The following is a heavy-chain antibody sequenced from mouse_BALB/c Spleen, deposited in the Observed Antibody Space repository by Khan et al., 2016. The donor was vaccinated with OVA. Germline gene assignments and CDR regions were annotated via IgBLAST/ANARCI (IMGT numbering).Heavy chain of an antibody. V-gene: IGHV3-2*02. J-gene: IGHJ2*01. CDR1: GYSITSGYG. CDR3: ARTARIKY. CDR2: ISYSGST. D-gene: IGHD1-2*01. Sequence: VQLQQSGPGLVKPSQSLSLTCTVTGYSITSGYGWNWIRQFPGNKLEWMGYISYSGSTNYNPSRKSRISITRDTSKNQFFLQLNSVTTDDTATYYCARTARIKYWGQGTTLTVSS.